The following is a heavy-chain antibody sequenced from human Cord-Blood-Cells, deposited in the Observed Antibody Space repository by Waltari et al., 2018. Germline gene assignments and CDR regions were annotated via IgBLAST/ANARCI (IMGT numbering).Heavy chain of an antibody. CDR2: IVVGSGNT. V-gene: IGHV1-58*01. Sequence: QMQLVQSGPEVKKHGTSVTVSCTASGFTFTSSAVQWVRQARGQRLEWIGWIVVGSGNTNYAQKFQERVTITRDMSTSTAYMELSSLRSEDTAVYYCAAVQYCSGGSCYDYWGQGTLVTVSS. CDR3: AAVQYCSGGSCYDY. CDR1: GFTFTSSA. D-gene: IGHD2-15*01. J-gene: IGHJ4*02.